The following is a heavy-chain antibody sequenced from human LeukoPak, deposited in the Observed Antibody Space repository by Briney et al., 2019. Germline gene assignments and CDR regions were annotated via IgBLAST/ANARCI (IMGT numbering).Heavy chain of an antibody. CDR3: ARGRFRSGYYWYLDY. CDR2: ISATDEST. CDR1: GFTFRSYV. Sequence: GGSLRLSCAASGFTFRSYVMSWVRQAPGRGLEWVSSISATDESTYYADSVEGRFTISRDNSKNRLHLQMNSLRADDTAVYYCARGRFRSGYYWYLDYWGQGTLVTVSS. D-gene: IGHD3-3*01. J-gene: IGHJ4*02. V-gene: IGHV3-23*01.